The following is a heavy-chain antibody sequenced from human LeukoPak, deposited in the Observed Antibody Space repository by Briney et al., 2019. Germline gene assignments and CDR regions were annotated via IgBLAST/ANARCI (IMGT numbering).Heavy chain of an antibody. D-gene: IGHD6-6*01. CDR2: NIPIFGTA. CDR1: GGTFSSYA. V-gene: IGHV1-69*13. Sequence: SVKASCKASGGTFSSYAISWVRQAPGQGLEWMGGNIPIFGTANYAQKFQGRVTITADESTSTAYMELSSLRSKDTAVYYCARGGSSSSHYYGMDVWGQGTTVTVSS. J-gene: IGHJ6*02. CDR3: ARGGSSSSHYYGMDV.